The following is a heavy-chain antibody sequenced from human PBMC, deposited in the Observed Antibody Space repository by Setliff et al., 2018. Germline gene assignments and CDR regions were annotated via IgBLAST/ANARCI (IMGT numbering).Heavy chain of an antibody. CDR3: ARGGGRYHAAS. D-gene: IGHD1-26*01. Sequence: GSLRLSCAASGFSLSIFWMSWVRQTPGKGFEWIGEIYHDGNSNFAPSVHYSPSLKSRAIMSIDKSKNQFSLNLSSVTAADTAVYYCARGGGRYHAASWGQGTMVTVSS. CDR2: IYHDGNS. CDR1: GFSLSIFW. V-gene: IGHV4-4*02. J-gene: IGHJ4*02.